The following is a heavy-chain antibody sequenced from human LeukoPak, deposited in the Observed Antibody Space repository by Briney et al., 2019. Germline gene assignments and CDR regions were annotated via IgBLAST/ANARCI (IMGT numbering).Heavy chain of an antibody. CDR1: GGSITYYY. J-gene: IGHJ4*02. D-gene: IGHD1-7*01. Sequence: PWETLSLTCTVSGGSITYYYWNWIRQPAGKALEWVGRIYTSGSTDYKHSLKSRVTMSLDTSKRQLSLEMSSVTAADTAVYYCARGISGTTGWPIKYYFDFWGQGTPVTVSS. V-gene: IGHV4-4*07. CDR2: IYTSGST. CDR3: ARGISGTTGWPIKYYFDF.